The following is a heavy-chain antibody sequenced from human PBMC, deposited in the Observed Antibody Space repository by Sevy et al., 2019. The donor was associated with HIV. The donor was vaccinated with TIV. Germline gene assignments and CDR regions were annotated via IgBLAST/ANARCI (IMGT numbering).Heavy chain of an antibody. J-gene: IGHJ4*02. CDR3: AKDIAARPIDY. CDR1: AFIFSNYG. D-gene: IGHD6-6*01. V-gene: IGHV3-30*02. Sequence: GGSLRISCAASAFIFSNYGLNWVLRAPGKGLEWVAFLRFDGSIKYYADSVRDRFTISRDNSKNILFLQMNSLRPEDTAVYYCAKDIAARPIDYWGQGTLVTVSS. CDR2: LRFDGSIK.